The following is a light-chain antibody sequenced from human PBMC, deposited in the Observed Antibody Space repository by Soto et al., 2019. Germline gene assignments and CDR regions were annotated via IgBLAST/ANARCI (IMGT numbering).Light chain of an antibody. CDR1: SSNIGAGYD. Sequence: QSVLKQPPSVSGAPGPRVTITCTWSSSNIGAGYDVNWYRQLPGTAPKLRIDGNCNRPSGVPHRFSGSKSGTSADLAITGFQGEDEADYDCQSYDSSLSVLFGGGTKLTVL. CDR2: GNC. V-gene: IGLV1-40*01. J-gene: IGLJ2*01. CDR3: QSYDSSLSVL.